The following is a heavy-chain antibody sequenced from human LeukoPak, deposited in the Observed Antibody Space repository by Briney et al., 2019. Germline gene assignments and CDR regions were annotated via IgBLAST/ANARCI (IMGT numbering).Heavy chain of an antibody. V-gene: IGHV3-64*04. D-gene: IGHD4-17*01. CDR2: ISSNGDNT. CDR3: ARDLHGDYYFDY. J-gene: IGHJ4*02. CDR1: GFTFSTYV. Sequence: PGGSLRLSCSVSGFTFSTYVMHWVRQAPGKGLEYVSAISSNGDNTYYADSVKGRFTISRDNSKNTLYLQMNSLRAEDTAVYYCARDLHGDYYFDYWGQGTLVTVSS.